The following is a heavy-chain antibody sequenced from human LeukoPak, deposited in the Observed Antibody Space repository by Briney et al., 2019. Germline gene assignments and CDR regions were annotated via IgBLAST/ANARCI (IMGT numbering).Heavy chain of an antibody. CDR2: INSDGSST. Sequence: VGSLRLSCAASGFTFSSYLMHWVRQAPGKGRVWGSRINSDGSSTSYADSVKGRFTISRDSSKNTLYLQMISLRAEDTAVYYCAKYLVVVTTLPCFDYWGQGSLVTVSS. CDR1: GFTFSSYL. J-gene: IGHJ4*02. CDR3: AKYLVVVTTLPCFDY. D-gene: IGHD2-21*02. V-gene: IGHV3-74*01.